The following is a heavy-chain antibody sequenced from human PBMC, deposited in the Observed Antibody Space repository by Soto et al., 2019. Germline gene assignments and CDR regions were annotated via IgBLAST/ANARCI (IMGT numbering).Heavy chain of an antibody. J-gene: IGHJ6*02. Sequence: ASLKVSCKASGYTFTSYDINWVRQATGQGLEWMGWMNPNSGNTGYAQKFQGRVTMTRNTSISTAYIELSSLRSEDTAVYYCARDTVDYVWGSYRDRPYYYYYGMDVWGRG. V-gene: IGHV1-8*01. D-gene: IGHD3-16*02. CDR3: ARDTVDYVWGSYRDRPYYYYYGMDV. CDR1: GYTFTSYD. CDR2: MNPNSGNT.